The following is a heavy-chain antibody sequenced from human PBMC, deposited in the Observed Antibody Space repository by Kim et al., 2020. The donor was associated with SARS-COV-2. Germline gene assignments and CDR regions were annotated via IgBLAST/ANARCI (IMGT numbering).Heavy chain of an antibody. V-gene: IGHV2-5*02. CDR2: IYWDDDK. CDR3: AHSREYSSSWPGGSYGMDV. J-gene: IGHJ6*02. D-gene: IGHD6-13*01. CDR1: GFSLSTSGVG. Sequence: SGPTLVKPTQTLTLTCTFSGFSLSTSGVGVGWIRQPPGKALEWLALIYWDDDKRYSPSLKSRLTITKDTSKNQVVLTMTNMDPVDTATYYCAHSREYSSSWPGGSYGMDVWGQGTTVTVSS.